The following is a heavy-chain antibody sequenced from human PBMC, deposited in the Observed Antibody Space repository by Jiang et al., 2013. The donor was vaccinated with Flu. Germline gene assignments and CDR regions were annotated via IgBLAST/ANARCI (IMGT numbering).Heavy chain of an antibody. CDR3: ARNPNPVSGDAALDV. Sequence: GAEVKKPGASVRVSCKASGYGFNTYAITWVRQAPGQGLEWMGWISPRGGSEYAPKVQDRVTMTIDTSTTTAYMDLRRLTSDDTAVYYCARNPNPVSGDAALDVWGQGTKVTVSS. J-gene: IGHJ3*01. CDR2: ISPRGGS. V-gene: IGHV1-18*01. CDR1: GYGFNTYA. D-gene: IGHD6-19*01.